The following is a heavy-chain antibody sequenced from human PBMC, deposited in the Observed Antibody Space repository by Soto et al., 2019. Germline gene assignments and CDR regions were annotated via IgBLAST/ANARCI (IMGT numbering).Heavy chain of an antibody. CDR1: GYNFANSW. V-gene: IGHV5-51*01. Sequence: GGSMKISCKGSGYNFANSWTGWVRQMPGKGLELMGMIFPGDSDTKNSSSLEGHITMSVDKSDSSAYLQWRSLKASDTAIYYCAAGYSTGLDAFDIWGQGTMVTVS. D-gene: IGHD2-8*02. CDR3: AAGYSTGLDAFDI. CDR2: IFPGDSDT. J-gene: IGHJ3*02.